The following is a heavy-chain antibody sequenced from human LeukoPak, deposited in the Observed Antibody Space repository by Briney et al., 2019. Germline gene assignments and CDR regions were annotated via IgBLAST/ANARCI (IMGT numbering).Heavy chain of an antibody. V-gene: IGHV1-2*02. D-gene: IGHD6-13*01. CDR1: GYTFTGYY. CDR3: ARDQNSSSGRNYYYYMDV. Sequence: ASVKVSCKASGYTFTGYYMHWVRQAPGQGLEWMGWINPNSGGTNYAQKFQGRVTMTRDTSISTAYMELSRLRSDDTAVYYCARDQNSSSGRNYYYYMDVWGKGTTVTISS. J-gene: IGHJ6*03. CDR2: INPNSGGT.